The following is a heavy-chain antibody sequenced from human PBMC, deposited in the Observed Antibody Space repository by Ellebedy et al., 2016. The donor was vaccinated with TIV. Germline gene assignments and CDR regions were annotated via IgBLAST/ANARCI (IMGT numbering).Heavy chain of an antibody. CDR3: ARDHRGSLKGGY. CDR2: FSVYNGNT. D-gene: IGHD2-8*01. Sequence: AASVKVSCKASGYTFSIFGFSWVRQAPGQGLEWMGWFSVYNGNTNYAQKFQGRVTMTTDTSTSTAYMELRSLRSDDTAVYYCARDHRGSLKGGYWGQGTLVTVSS. CDR1: GYTFSIFG. J-gene: IGHJ4*02. V-gene: IGHV1-18*04.